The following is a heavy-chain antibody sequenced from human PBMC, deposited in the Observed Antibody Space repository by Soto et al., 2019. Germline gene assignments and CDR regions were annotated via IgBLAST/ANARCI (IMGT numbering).Heavy chain of an antibody. V-gene: IGHV3-9*01. CDR3: AKIVARHSLVPVFDQ. Sequence: EVQLVESGGGLVQPGRSLRLSCVASGFTFDEYAVHWVRQAPGKGLEWVSGISWDSGSINYAASVRGRLTVSRDNAKNSLYLHITRLGFEDTAFYYCAKIVARHSLVPVFDQWGQGALVNVSS. D-gene: IGHD2-21*01. J-gene: IGHJ4*02. CDR1: GFTFDEYA. CDR2: ISWDSGSI.